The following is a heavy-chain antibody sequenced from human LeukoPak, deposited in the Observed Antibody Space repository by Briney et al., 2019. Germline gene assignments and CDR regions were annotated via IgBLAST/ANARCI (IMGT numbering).Heavy chain of an antibody. CDR2: IYHSGST. Sequence: SETLSLTCTVSGYSISSGYYWGWIRQPPGKGLEWIGSIYHSGSTYYNPSLKSRVTISVDKSKNQFSLKLSSVTAADTAVYYCARGRAHIIVVPAAMSEDNWFDPWGQGTLVTVSS. D-gene: IGHD2-2*01. CDR3: ARGRAHIIVVPAAMSEDNWFDP. V-gene: IGHV4-38-2*02. CDR1: GYSISSGYY. J-gene: IGHJ5*02.